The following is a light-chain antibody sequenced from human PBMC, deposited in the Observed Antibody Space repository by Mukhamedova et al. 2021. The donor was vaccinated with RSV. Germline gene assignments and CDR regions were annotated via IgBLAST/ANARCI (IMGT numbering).Light chain of an antibody. Sequence: WYQRRVHGKALKLLIYGASTLQPGVPSRFSGSGSGTDFTLTIRSLQPDDIATYYCQNHDTAPWTFGQGTKVDFK. CDR3: QNHDTAPWT. CDR2: GAS. J-gene: IGKJ1*01. V-gene: IGKV1-27*01.